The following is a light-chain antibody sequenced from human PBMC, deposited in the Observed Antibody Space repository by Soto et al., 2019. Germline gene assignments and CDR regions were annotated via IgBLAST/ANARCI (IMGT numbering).Light chain of an antibody. Sequence: DIVLTQSPVTLSASPGESATLSCRASQSVNSDLAWYQHKPGQAPTLLIYVAYIRAVGIPARFSGSGSGAEFTLTIRSLQSEDFALYFCQQYNDWPRTFGQGTKVEIK. CDR2: VAY. CDR1: QSVNSD. CDR3: QQYNDWPRT. J-gene: IGKJ1*01. V-gene: IGKV3-15*01.